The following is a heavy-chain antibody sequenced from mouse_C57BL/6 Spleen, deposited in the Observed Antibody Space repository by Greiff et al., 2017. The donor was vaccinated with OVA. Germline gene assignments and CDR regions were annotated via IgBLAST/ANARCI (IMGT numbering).Heavy chain of an antibody. CDR3: ARGGGRLGRFEY. V-gene: IGHV1-26*01. CDR2: INPNNGGT. J-gene: IGHJ2*01. CDR1: GYTFTDYY. D-gene: IGHD3-1*01. Sequence: VQLQQSGPELVKPGASVKISCKASGYTFTDYYMNWVKQSHGKSLEWIGDINPNNGGTSYNQKFKGKATLTVDKSSSTAYMELRSLTSEDSAVYYCARGGGRLGRFEYWGQGTTLTVSS.